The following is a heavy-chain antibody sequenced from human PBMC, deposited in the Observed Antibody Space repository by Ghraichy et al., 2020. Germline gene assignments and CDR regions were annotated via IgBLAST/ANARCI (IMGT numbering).Heavy chain of an antibody. V-gene: IGHV3-23*01. CDR2: ISGAGGST. J-gene: IGHJ4*02. CDR1: GFTFSTSA. D-gene: IGHD3-10*01. Sequence: GGSLRLSCVGSGFTFSTSAMTWVRQAPGKGLEWVSTISGAGGSTYYADSVRGRITISRDTSQNTLSLQMNSLRAEDTAEYFCAKGSMFFFGSATYYYWGQGTLVTVSS. CDR3: AKGSMFFFGSATYYY.